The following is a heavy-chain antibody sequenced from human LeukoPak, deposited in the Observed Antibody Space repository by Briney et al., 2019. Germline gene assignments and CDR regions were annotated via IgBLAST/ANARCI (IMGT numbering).Heavy chain of an antibody. Sequence: PGGSLRLSCAASGFTFSSYSMNWVRQAPGKGLEWVSYVSSSSSTIYYADSVKGRLTISRDTSKNTLYLQMNSLRAEDTAVYYCAKTQGYYDCWGQGTLVTVSS. CDR3: AKTQGYYDC. J-gene: IGHJ4*02. V-gene: IGHV3-48*01. D-gene: IGHD3-22*01. CDR1: GFTFSSYS. CDR2: VSSSSSTI.